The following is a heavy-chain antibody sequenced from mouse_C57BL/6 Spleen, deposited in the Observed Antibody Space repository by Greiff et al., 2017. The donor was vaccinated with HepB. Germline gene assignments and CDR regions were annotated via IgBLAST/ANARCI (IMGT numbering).Heavy chain of an antibody. Sequence: VQLQQSGAELVRPGASVTLSCKASGYTFTDYEMHWVKQTPVHGLEWIGAIDPETGGTAYNQKFKGKAILTADKSSSTAYMELRSLTSEDSAVYYCTSYGSLYYFDYWGQGTTLTVSS. V-gene: IGHV1-15*01. CDR3: TSYGSLYYFDY. D-gene: IGHD1-1*01. CDR1: GYTFTDYE. J-gene: IGHJ2*01. CDR2: IDPETGGT.